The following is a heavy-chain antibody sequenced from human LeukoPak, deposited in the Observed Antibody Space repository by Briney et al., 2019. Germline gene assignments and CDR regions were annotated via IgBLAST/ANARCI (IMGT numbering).Heavy chain of an antibody. D-gene: IGHD3-22*01. CDR3: ARGDPSDSSGYYYVDAFDI. J-gene: IGHJ3*02. CDR1: GGSISSYY. Sequence: PSETLSLTCTVSGGSISSYYWSWIRQPAGKGLEWIGRIYTSGSTNYNPSLKSRVTMSVDTSKNQFSLKLSSVTAADTAVYYCARGDPSDSSGYYYVDAFDIWGQGTMVTVSS. CDR2: IYTSGST. V-gene: IGHV4-4*07.